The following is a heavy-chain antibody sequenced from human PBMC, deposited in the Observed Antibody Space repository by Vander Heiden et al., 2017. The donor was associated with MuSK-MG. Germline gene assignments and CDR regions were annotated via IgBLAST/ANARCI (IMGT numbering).Heavy chain of an antibody. CDR3: ARDLDFRLDY. D-gene: IGHD3-3*01. V-gene: IGHV3-21*01. J-gene: IGHJ4*02. Sequence: EVRLVDSGGGLVKPGGSLRLHCAASGFTFSSYSMNWVRQAPGRGPEWVSSISSSGTYIKYADSVKGRFTISRDNTKHSLFLQMNSLRAEDTAVYYCARDLDFRLDYWGQGTLVTVSS. CDR2: ISSSGTYI. CDR1: GFTFSSYS.